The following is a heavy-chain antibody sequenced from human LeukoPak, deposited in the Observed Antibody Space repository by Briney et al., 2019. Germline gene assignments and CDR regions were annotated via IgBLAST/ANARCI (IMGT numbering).Heavy chain of an antibody. V-gene: IGHV3-7*01. CDR2: IKEDGSEK. CDR3: ARVQGGGYRTADY. CDR1: GFTFSSYW. J-gene: IGHJ4*02. Sequence: GGSLRLSCAASGFTFSSYWMTWVRQAPGKGLEWVANIKEDGSEKYYLDSVKGRFTISRDNAKNSLSLQMNSLRAEDTAVYYCARVQGGGYRTADYWGQGTLVTVSS. D-gene: IGHD6-19*01.